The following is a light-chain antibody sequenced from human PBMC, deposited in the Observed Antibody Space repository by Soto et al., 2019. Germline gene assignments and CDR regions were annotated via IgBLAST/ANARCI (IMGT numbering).Light chain of an antibody. Sequence: QSVLTQPPSVSGAAGQRVTISCTGSSSNIGAGYDVHWYQQLPGTASKLLIYGNSNRPSGVPDRFSGSKSGTSASLAITGLQAEDEADYYCQSYDSSLSGSGVFGGGTKLTVL. CDR3: QSYDSSLSGSGV. J-gene: IGLJ2*01. V-gene: IGLV1-40*01. CDR1: SSNIGAGYD. CDR2: GNS.